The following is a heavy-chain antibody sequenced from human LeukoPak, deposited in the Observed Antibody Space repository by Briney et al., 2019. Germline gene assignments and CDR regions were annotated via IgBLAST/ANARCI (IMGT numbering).Heavy chain of an antibody. Sequence: GGSLRLSCAASGFTFSSYAMHWVRQAPGKGLEWVAVISYDGSNKYYADSVKGRFTISRDNSKNTLYLQMDSLRADDTAVYYCARYSGSYYYPPAWDLWGQGTLVTVSS. CDR1: GFTFSSYA. J-gene: IGHJ4*02. CDR3: ARYSGSYYYPPAWDL. D-gene: IGHD1-26*01. V-gene: IGHV3-30-3*01. CDR2: ISYDGSNK.